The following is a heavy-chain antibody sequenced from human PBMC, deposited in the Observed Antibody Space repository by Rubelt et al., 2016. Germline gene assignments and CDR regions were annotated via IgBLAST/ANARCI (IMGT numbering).Heavy chain of an antibody. V-gene: IGHV4-39*01. Sequence: QVQLQESGPGLVKPSQTLSLTCTVSGGSISSGGYYWGWIRQPPGKGLEWIGSIYYSGSTYYNPSLKMRVTISVDTSKNQFSLRLSSVTAADTAVYYCARGRFLEWLPPDYWGQGTLVTVSS. CDR1: GGSISSGGYY. D-gene: IGHD3-3*01. J-gene: IGHJ4*02. CDR2: IYYSGST. CDR3: ARGRFLEWLPPDY.